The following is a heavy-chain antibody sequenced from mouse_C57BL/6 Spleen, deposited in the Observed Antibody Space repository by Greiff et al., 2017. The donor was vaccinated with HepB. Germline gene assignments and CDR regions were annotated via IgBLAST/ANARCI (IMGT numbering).Heavy chain of an antibody. Sequence: QVQLQQSGAELAKPGASVKLSCKASGYTFTSYWMHWVKQRPGQGLEWIGYINPSSGYTNYNQKFKDKATLTADKSDSTAYMQLSRLTYEDSAVYYCEREESYYCSTFYFDYWGQGTTLTVSS. CDR1: GYTFTSYW. V-gene: IGHV1-7*01. CDR2: INPSSGYT. J-gene: IGHJ2*01. D-gene: IGHD1-1*01. CDR3: EREESYYCSTFYFDY.